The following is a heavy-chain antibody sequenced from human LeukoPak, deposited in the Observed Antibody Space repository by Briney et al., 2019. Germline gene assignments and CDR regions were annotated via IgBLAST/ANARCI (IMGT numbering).Heavy chain of an antibody. Sequence: GGSLRLSCAASGFTFSSYWMHWVRQAPGKGLVWVSRINSDGSSTCYADSVKGRFTISRDNAKNTLYLQMNSLRAEDTAVYYCARTYDFWSGYYPDYWGQGTLVTVSS. D-gene: IGHD3-3*01. CDR1: GFTFSSYW. CDR3: ARTYDFWSGYYPDY. CDR2: INSDGSST. V-gene: IGHV3-74*01. J-gene: IGHJ4*02.